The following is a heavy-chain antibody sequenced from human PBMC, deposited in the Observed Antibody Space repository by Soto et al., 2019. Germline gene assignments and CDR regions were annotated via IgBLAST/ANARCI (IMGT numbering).Heavy chain of an antibody. V-gene: IGHV4-30-2*01. D-gene: IGHD2-15*01. CDR3: ARISSL. CDR1: GVSIRDRGYC. CDR2: IYHSGST. Sequence: TLSVTWAVSGVSIRDRGYCWSWIRQPPGKGLEWIGYIYHSGSTNYNQSLKSIVTISVDRSKNQLSLKLCSVTDEDTAVYYCARISSLWGQGTLVTVS. J-gene: IGHJ4*02.